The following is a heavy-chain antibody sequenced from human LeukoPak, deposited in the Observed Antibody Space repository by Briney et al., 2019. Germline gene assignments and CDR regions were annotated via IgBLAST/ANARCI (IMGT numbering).Heavy chain of an antibody. D-gene: IGHD6-25*01. CDR1: GFTFSSYS. CDR3: AREKSGSSFDI. Sequence: GGSLRLSCAASGFTFSSYSMNWVRQAPGKGLEWVSYISSGSSTIYYADSVKGRFTISRDNAKNSLYLQMNSLRADDTAVYYCAREKSGSSFDIWGQGTMVTVSS. J-gene: IGHJ3*02. V-gene: IGHV3-48*01. CDR2: ISSGSSTI.